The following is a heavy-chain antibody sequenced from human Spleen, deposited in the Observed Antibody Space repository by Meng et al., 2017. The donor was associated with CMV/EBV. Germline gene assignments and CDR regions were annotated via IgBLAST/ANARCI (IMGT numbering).Heavy chain of an antibody. CDR1: GYTFTGYY. D-gene: IGHD6-13*01. J-gene: IGHJ5*02. CDR2: INPNSGGT. Sequence: ASVKVSCKASGYTFTGYYMHWVRQAPGQGLEWMGWINPNSGGTNYAQKFQGRVTMTRDTSISTAYMELSRLRSDDTAVYYCARDEYSSSWYGTRTRFDPWGQGTLVTVSS. CDR3: ARDEYSSSWYGTRTRFDP. V-gene: IGHV1-2*02.